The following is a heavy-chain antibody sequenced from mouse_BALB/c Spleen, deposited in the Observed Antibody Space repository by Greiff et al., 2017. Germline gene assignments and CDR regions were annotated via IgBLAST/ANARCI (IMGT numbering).Heavy chain of an antibody. Sequence: EVQRVESGGGLVKPGGSLKLSCAASGFTFSSYAMSWVRQTPEKRLEWVASISSGGSTYYPDSVKGRFTISRDNARNILYLQMSSLRSEDTAMYYCARGLYPIPYDDAMDYWGQGTSVTVSS. J-gene: IGHJ4*01. V-gene: IGHV5-6-5*01. CDR3: ARGLYPIPYDDAMDY. CDR2: ISSGGST. D-gene: IGHD2-12*01. CDR1: GFTFSSYA.